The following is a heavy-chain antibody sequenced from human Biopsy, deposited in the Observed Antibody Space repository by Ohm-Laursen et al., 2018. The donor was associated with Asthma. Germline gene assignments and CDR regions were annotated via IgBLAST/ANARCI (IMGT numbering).Heavy chain of an antibody. J-gene: IGHJ4*02. V-gene: IGHV3-53*01. CDR1: GFTVSRDH. D-gene: IGHD6-19*01. CDR2: IYSGWTS. CDR3: ARGDSSGWSHYYFDY. Sequence: SLRLSCAAPGFTVSRDHMFWVRQAPGKGLEWVSVIYSGWTSHTADSVRGRFTISRDFSKNTLHLQMHSLRVEDTAVYYCARGDSSGWSHYYFDYWGQGTLVTVSS.